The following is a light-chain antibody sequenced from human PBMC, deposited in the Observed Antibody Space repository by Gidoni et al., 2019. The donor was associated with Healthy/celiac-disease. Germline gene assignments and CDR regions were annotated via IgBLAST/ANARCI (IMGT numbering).Light chain of an antibody. CDR2: AAS. Sequence: QMTPSPSSLSASVGDRVTITCRASQSISSYLNWYQQKPGKAPKLLIYAASSLQSGVPSRFSGSGSGTDFTLTISSLQPEDVATYYCQQSYSTPWTFGQXTKVEIK. J-gene: IGKJ1*01. V-gene: IGKV1-39*01. CDR1: QSISSY. CDR3: QQSYSTPWT.